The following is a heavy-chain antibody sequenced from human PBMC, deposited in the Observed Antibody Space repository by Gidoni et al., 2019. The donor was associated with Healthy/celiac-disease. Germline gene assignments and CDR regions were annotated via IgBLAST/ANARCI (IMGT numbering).Heavy chain of an antibody. Sequence: EVQLVESGGGLVQPGGSLRLSCAASGFTVSSNYMRWVRQAPGKGLEWVSVIYSGCSTYYADSVKGRFTISRDNSKNTLYLQMNSLRAEDTAVYYCAREIYGDYDLGVDYWGQGTLVTVSS. CDR3: AREIYGDYDLGVDY. V-gene: IGHV3-66*02. CDR1: GFTVSSNY. J-gene: IGHJ4*02. CDR2: IYSGCST. D-gene: IGHD4-17*01.